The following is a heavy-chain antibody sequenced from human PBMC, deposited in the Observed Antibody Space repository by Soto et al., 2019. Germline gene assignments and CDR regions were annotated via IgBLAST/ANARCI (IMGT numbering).Heavy chain of an antibody. D-gene: IGHD4-17*01. Sequence: QVQLVESGGGVVQPGRSLRLSCAASGFTFSSYGMHWVRQAPGKGLEWVAVIWYDGSNKYYADSVKGRLTISRDNSKNTLYLQMNSLRAEDTAVYYCARDPLDYGDSGGSFDYWGQGTLVTVSS. CDR2: IWYDGSNK. V-gene: IGHV3-33*01. CDR1: GFTFSSYG. J-gene: IGHJ4*02. CDR3: ARDPLDYGDSGGSFDY.